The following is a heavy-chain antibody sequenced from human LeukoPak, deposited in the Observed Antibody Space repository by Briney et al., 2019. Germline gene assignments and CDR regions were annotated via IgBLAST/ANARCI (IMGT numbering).Heavy chain of an antibody. CDR2: ISGSGGST. J-gene: IGHJ4*02. CDR3: AKGRCSSTSCQEDY. V-gene: IGHV3-23*01. CDR1: GFTFSSYA. D-gene: IGHD2-2*01. Sequence: GGSLRLSCAASGFTFSSYAMSWVRQAPGKGLEWVSAISGSGGSTYYADSVKGRFTISRDNSKNTLYLQMNSLRAEDTAVYYCAKGRCSSTSCQEDYWGQGTLVTVSS.